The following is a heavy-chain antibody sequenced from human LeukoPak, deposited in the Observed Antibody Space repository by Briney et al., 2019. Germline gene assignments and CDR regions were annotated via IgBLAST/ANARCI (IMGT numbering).Heavy chain of an antibody. Sequence: GGSLRLSCAASGFAFSSYWMTWVRQAPGKGLEWVTNINPDGSEECYVDSVKGRFTISRDNAKNSLYLQMNSLRAEDTAVCFRARAYDYAYSWGQGTLVTVSS. D-gene: IGHD4-17*01. J-gene: IGHJ4*02. CDR3: ARAYDYAYS. CDR2: INPDGSEE. V-gene: IGHV3-7*05. CDR1: GFAFSSYW.